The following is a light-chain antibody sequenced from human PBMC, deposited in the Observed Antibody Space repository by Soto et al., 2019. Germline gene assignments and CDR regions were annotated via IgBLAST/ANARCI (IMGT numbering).Light chain of an antibody. CDR3: QKYNSAPWT. Sequence: DIRMTQSPSSLSAPVGDRVTITCRASQGISNYLVWYQQRPGKVPKLLIYAASTLQSGVPSRFSGSGSGTDFTLTISSLQPEDVATYYCQKYNSAPWTFGQGTKVEIK. CDR1: QGISNY. V-gene: IGKV1-27*01. CDR2: AAS. J-gene: IGKJ1*01.